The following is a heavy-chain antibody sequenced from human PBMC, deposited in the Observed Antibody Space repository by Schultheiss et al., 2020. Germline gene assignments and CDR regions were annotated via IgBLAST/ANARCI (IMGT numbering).Heavy chain of an antibody. V-gene: IGHV4-59*10. CDR2: IYTSGST. J-gene: IGHJ4*02. Sequence: SETLSLTCAVYGGSFSGYYWSWIRQPAGKGLEWIGRIYTSGSTNYNPSLKSRVTISVDTSKNQFSLKLSSVTAADTAVYYCARGRDRSSGWIPTYWGQGTLVTVSS. D-gene: IGHD6-19*01. CDR1: GGSFSGYY. CDR3: ARGRDRSSGWIPTY.